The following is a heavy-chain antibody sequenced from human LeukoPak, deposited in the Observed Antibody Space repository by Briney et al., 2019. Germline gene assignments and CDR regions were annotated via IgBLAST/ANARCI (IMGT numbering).Heavy chain of an antibody. D-gene: IGHD2-15*01. CDR2: INHSGST. J-gene: IGHJ3*02. V-gene: IGHV4-34*01. CDR1: TGSFSGYY. CDR3: ARGYGYCSGGSCYPGDAFDI. Sequence: PSETLSLTCAVYTGSFSGYYWSWVRQPPGKGLEWLGEINHSGSTNYNPSLKSRVTMSVDTSKNQFSLKLSSVTAADTAVYYCARGYGYCSGGSCYPGDAFDIWGQGTMVTVSS.